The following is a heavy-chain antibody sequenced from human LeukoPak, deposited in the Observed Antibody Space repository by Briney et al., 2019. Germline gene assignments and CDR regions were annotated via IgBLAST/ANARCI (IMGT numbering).Heavy chain of an antibody. D-gene: IGHD3-3*01. CDR3: ARDRGRDFWSGYQIDY. Sequence: SETLSLTCTVSGGSISSGSYYWSWIRQPAGKGLEWIGRIYTSGSTNYNPSLKSRVTISVDTSKNQFSLKLSSVTAADTAVYYCARDRGRDFWSGYQIDYWGQGTLVTVSS. CDR2: IYTSGST. V-gene: IGHV4-61*02. J-gene: IGHJ4*02. CDR1: GGSISSGSYY.